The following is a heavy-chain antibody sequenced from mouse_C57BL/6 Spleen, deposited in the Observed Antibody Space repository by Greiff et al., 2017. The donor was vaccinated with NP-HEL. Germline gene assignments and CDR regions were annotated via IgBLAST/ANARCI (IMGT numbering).Heavy chain of an antibody. CDR1: GYTFTSYW. Sequence: QVQLQQSGAELVKPGASVKLSCKASGYTFTSYWMHWVKQRPGQGLEWIGMIHPNSGSTNYNEKFKSKATLTVDKSSSTAYMQLSSLTSEDSAVYYCASGDGYTWFAYWGQGTLVTVSA. J-gene: IGHJ3*01. CDR2: IHPNSGST. CDR3: ASGDGYTWFAY. V-gene: IGHV1-64*01. D-gene: IGHD2-3*01.